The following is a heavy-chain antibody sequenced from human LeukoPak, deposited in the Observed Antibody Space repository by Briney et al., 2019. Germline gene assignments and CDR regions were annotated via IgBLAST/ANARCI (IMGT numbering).Heavy chain of an antibody. V-gene: IGHV4-59*01. CDR3: ASSHCSGGSCYFGA. CDR2: IYYSGST. D-gene: IGHD2-15*01. J-gene: IGHJ4*02. CDR1: GGSISSYY. Sequence: TSETLSLTCTVSGGSISSYYWSWIRQPPGKGLEWIGYIYYSGSTDYNPSLKSRVTISVDTSKNQFSLKLNSVTAADTALYYCASSHCSGGSCYFGAWGQGTLVTVSS.